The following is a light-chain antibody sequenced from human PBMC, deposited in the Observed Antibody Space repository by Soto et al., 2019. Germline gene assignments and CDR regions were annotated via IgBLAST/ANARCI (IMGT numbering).Light chain of an antibody. CDR2: GNY. Sequence: QLVLTQPPSVSGAPGQRVTISCTGSSSNIGAGYDVHWYQQLPGTAPKLLICGNYNRPSGVPDRFSGSKSGTSASLAITGLQAEDEADYYCQSYDSSLSGSRVFGGGTQLTVL. J-gene: IGLJ3*02. CDR1: SSNIGAGYD. CDR3: QSYDSSLSGSRV. V-gene: IGLV1-40*01.